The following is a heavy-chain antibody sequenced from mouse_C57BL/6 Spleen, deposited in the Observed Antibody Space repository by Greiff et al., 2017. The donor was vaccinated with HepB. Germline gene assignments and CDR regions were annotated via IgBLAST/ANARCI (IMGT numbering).Heavy chain of an antibody. CDR1: GYTFTDYY. CDR2: IYPGSGNT. Sequence: QVQLQQSGAELVRPGASVKLSCKASGYTFTDYYINWVKQRPGQGLEWIARIYPGSGNTYYNEKFKGKATLTAEKSSSTAYMQLSSLTSEDSAVYFCARKQATVAFMDYWGQGTSVTVSS. J-gene: IGHJ4*01. CDR3: ARKQATVAFMDY. V-gene: IGHV1-76*01. D-gene: IGHD1-1*01.